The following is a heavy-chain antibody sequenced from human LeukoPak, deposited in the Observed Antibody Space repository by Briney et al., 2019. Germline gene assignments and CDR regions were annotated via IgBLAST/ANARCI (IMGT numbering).Heavy chain of an antibody. CDR1: GGSISSYY. J-gene: IGHJ3*02. CDR3: ARHQWVPAFDI. V-gene: IGHV4-59*08. CDR2: MHYTGST. D-gene: IGHD1-26*01. Sequence: SETLSLTCTVSGGSISSYYWSWIRQPPGKGLEWIGYMHYTGSTNHNPSLKSRVTISIDTSKNQFSLKLSSVTASDTAVYYCARHQWVPAFDIWGQGTMVTVSS.